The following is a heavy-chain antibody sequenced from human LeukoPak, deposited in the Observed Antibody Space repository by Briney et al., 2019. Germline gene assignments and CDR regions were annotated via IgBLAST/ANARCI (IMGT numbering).Heavy chain of an antibody. J-gene: IGHJ3*01. CDR1: GYTFSGHY. CDR3: AKDRARVAAMVDGFEV. V-gene: IGHV1-2*02. D-gene: IGHD5-18*01. CDR2: ISPGSGAS. Sequence: ASVKVSCKASGYTFSGHYIHWVRKAPGQGLEWMGWISPGSGASKYAQRFQGRVIMTRDTSISTAYMELSSLRSDDTAVYYCAKDRARVAAMVDGFEVWGQGTMVTVS.